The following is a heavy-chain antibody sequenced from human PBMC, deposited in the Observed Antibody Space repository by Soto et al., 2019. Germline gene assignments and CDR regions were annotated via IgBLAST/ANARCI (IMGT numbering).Heavy chain of an antibody. V-gene: IGHV3-48*03. Sequence: EVQLVESGGGLVQPGGSMRLSCAASGFTFSSYEMNWVRQAPGKGLEWVSYISSSGSTIYYADSVKGRFTISRDNAKNSLYLQMNSLRAEDTAVCYCARAPPGMATITGFDYWGQGTLVTVSS. CDR1: GFTFSSYE. J-gene: IGHJ4*02. D-gene: IGHD5-12*01. CDR2: ISSSGSTI. CDR3: ARAPPGMATITGFDY.